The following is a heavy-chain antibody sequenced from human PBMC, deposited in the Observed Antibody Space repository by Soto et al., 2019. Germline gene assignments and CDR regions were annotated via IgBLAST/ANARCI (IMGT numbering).Heavy chain of an antibody. CDR3: AKTGPGYCSSTSCPLDY. D-gene: IGHD2-2*01. V-gene: IGHV3-23*01. J-gene: IGHJ4*02. Sequence: PGGSLRLSCAASGFTFSIYAMGWVRQATRKGLEWVSAISGSGGSTYYADSVKGRFTISRDRSKNTLFLQMNSLRAEDTAVYYCAKTGPGYCSSTSCPLDYWGQGTLVIVSS. CDR1: GFTFSIYA. CDR2: ISGSGGST.